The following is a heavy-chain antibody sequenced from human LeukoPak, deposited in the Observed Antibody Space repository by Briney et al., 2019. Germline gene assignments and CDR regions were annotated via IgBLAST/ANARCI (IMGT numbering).Heavy chain of an antibody. V-gene: IGHV4-34*01. CDR1: GGSFKGYY. CDR2: INHSGST. D-gene: IGHD6-13*01. CDR3: ASGRGIEAAGKVSGWFYP. Sequence: PSETLPLTCAVYGGSFKGYYWSGFRQPPGKGLEWIGEINHSGSTNYNPSLKSRVTISVDTSTNQFSLKLSSVTVAHTAVYYYASGRGIEAAGKVSGWFYPSGQGTLVTVSS. J-gene: IGHJ5*02.